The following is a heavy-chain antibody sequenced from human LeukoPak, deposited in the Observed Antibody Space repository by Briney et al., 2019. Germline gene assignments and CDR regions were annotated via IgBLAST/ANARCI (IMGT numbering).Heavy chain of an antibody. CDR1: GFTFSDYY. D-gene: IGHD3-9*01. CDR3: ARGDTYYDILTGYYAVGY. V-gene: IGHV3-11*01. CDR2: ISSSGSTI. J-gene: IGHJ4*02. Sequence: GGSLRLSCAASGFTFSDYYMSWIRQAPGKGLEWVSYISSSGSTIYYADSVKGRFTISRDNAKSSLYLQMNSLRAEDTAVYYCARGDTYYDILTGYYAVGYWGQGTLVTVSS.